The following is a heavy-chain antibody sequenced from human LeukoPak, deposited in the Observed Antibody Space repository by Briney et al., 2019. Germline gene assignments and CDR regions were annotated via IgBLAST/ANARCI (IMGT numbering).Heavy chain of an antibody. J-gene: IGHJ4*02. D-gene: IGHD4-17*01. Sequence: GGSLRLSCAASGFTFSSYGMHWVRQAPGKGLEWVAVIWYDGSYKYYADSVKGRFTISRDNSKNTLYLQVNSLRAEDTAVYYCARDADTTVSKERYFAYWGQGTLVTVSS. CDR1: GFTFSSYG. CDR3: ARDADTTVSKERYFAY. CDR2: IWYDGSYK. V-gene: IGHV3-33*01.